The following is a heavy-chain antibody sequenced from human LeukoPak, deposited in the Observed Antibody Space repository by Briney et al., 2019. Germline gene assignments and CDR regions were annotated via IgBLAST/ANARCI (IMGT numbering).Heavy chain of an antibody. V-gene: IGHV4-34*01. J-gene: IGHJ4*02. CDR1: GGPFSGYS. Sequence: SESLSLTRAVHGGPFSGYSWNWIRQPPGMGLECSGEVNHSGSTNYNPSLKSRVTISVDTAKNQFSLKLSSVTAADTSVYYCARGGYSGYRSRFDYWGQGTLVTVSS. D-gene: IGHD5-12*01. CDR3: ARGGYSGYRSRFDY. CDR2: VNHSGST.